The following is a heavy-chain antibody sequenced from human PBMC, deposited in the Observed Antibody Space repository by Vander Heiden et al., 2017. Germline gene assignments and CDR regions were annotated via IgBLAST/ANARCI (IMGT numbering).Heavy chain of an antibody. CDR2: ISSSGSTI. CDR1: GFTFRDYY. D-gene: IGHD6-13*01. Sequence: QVQLVESGGGLVKPGGSLRLSCAASGFTFRDYYMSWIRQAPGKGLEWVSYISSSGSTIYYADSVKGRFTISRDNAKNSLYLQMNSLRAEDTAVYYCARDRGSSWYPSRYYYYGMDVWGQGTTVTVSS. CDR3: ARDRGSSWYPSRYYYYGMDV. V-gene: IGHV3-11*01. J-gene: IGHJ6*02.